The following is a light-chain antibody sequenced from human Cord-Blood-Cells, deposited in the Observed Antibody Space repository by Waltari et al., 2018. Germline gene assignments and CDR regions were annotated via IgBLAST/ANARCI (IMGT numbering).Light chain of an antibody. CDR2: RNN. CDR3: AAWDDSLNGRV. J-gene: IGLJ1*01. CDR1: SSNIGSNT. Sequence: QSVLTQPPSASGTPGQRVTISCSGSSSNIGSNTVNWYQQLPGTAPKLLIDRNNQRPSGVPDRFSGSKSGTSASLAISGLQSEDEADYYCAAWDDSLNGRVFGTGTKVTVL. V-gene: IGLV1-44*01.